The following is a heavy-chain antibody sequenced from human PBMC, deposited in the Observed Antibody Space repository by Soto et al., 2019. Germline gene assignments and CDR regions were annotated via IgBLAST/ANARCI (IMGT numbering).Heavy chain of an antibody. Sequence: SLRLSCAASGFTFSSYSMNWVRQAPGKGLEWVSSISSSSSYIYYADSVKGRFTISRDNAKNALYLQMNSLRAEDTAVYYCARGTTYYYDSSGSAFDIWGQGTMVTVSS. CDR1: GFTFSSYS. D-gene: IGHD3-22*01. CDR3: ARGTTYYYDSSGSAFDI. CDR2: ISSSSSYI. J-gene: IGHJ3*02. V-gene: IGHV3-21*01.